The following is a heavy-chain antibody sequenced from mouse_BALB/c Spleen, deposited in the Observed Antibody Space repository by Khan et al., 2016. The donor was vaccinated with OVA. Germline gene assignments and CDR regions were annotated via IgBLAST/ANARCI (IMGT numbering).Heavy chain of an antibody. CDR3: ARWFTY. CDR2: ISYSGST. CDR1: GYSITSDYA. V-gene: IGHV3-2*02. Sequence: EVQLQESGPGLVKPSQSLSLTCTVTGYSITSDYAWNWIRQFPGNKLEWMGYISYSGSTTYNPSLKSRISITQDTSKNQFFLQLNSVTTEDTATDYCARWFTYWGQGTLVTVSA. J-gene: IGHJ3*01.